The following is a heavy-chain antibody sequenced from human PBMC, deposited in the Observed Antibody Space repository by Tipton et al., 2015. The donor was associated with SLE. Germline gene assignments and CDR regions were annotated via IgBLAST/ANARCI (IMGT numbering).Heavy chain of an antibody. CDR3: VRHFSTVIQGPLYFDY. J-gene: IGHJ4*02. V-gene: IGHV4-38-2*02. CDR1: GYSISSDYY. CDR2: VSHGGST. D-gene: IGHD2/OR15-2a*01. Sequence: TLSLTCTVSGYSISSDYYWGWIRQPPGKGLEWIGSVSHGGSTYYNPSLNSRVTMSVGTSQNQFSLNLRSVTAADTAVYYCVRHFSTVIQGPLYFDYWGQGTLVTVSS.